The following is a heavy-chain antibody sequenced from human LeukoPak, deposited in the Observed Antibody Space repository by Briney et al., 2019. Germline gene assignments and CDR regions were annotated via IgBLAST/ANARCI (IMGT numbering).Heavy chain of an antibody. Sequence: SETLSLTCTVSGGSISSYYWSWIRQPPGKGLEWIGEINHSGSTNYNPSLKSRVTISVDTSKNQFSLKLSSVTAADTAVYYCAREGLTSTYWGQGTLVTVSS. D-gene: IGHD1-14*01. CDR2: INHSGST. CDR1: GGSISSYY. CDR3: AREGLTSTY. V-gene: IGHV4-34*01. J-gene: IGHJ4*02.